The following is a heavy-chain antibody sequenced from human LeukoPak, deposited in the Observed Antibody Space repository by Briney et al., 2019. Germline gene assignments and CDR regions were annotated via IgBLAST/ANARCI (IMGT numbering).Heavy chain of an antibody. Sequence: GGSLRLSCAASGFTFSSYSMNWVRQAPGKGLEWGSYISSSSSTIYYADSVKGRFTISRDNAKNSLYLQMNSLRAEDTAVYYCARARYSGYDCFDYWGQGTLVTVSS. J-gene: IGHJ4*02. CDR1: GFTFSSYS. V-gene: IGHV3-48*04. D-gene: IGHD5-12*01. CDR2: ISSSSSTI. CDR3: ARARYSGYDCFDY.